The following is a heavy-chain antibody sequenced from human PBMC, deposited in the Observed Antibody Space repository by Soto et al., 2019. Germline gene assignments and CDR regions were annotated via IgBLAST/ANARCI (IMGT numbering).Heavy chain of an antibody. CDR1: GGSFSGYY. Sequence: QVQLQQWGAGLLKPSETLSLTCAVYGGSFSGYYWSWIRQPPGKGLVWIGEINHSGSTNYNPSLKSRVTISVDTSKNQFSLKLSSVTAADTAVYYCASSGPIAVAGKYPYYFDYWGQGTLVTVSS. CDR3: ASSGPIAVAGKYPYYFDY. CDR2: INHSGST. D-gene: IGHD6-19*01. J-gene: IGHJ4*02. V-gene: IGHV4-34*01.